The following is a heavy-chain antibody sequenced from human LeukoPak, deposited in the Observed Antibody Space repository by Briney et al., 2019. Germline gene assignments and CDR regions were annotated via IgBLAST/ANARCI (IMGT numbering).Heavy chain of an antibody. V-gene: IGHV4-61*02. CDR1: GGSISSGSYY. CDR3: ARDGVIPAAKIYYYYYYMDV. J-gene: IGHJ6*03. CDR2: IYTSGST. Sequence: SQTLSLTCTVSGGSISSGSYYWSWIRQPAGQGLEWIGRIYTSGSTNYNPSLKSRVTISVDTSKNQFSLKLSSVTAADTAVYYCARDGVIPAAKIYYYYYYMDVWGNGTAVTVSS. D-gene: IGHD2-2*01.